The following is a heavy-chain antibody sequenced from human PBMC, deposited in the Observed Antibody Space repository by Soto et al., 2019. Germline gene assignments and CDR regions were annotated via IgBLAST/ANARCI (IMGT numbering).Heavy chain of an antibody. CDR3: ARGRSDDYFDY. Sequence: EVQLVESGGGLVQPGGSLRLSCAASGFTFSGYYMTWVRQSPGRGLEWVGNIKQDGSEKYYVDSLKGRFSISRDNAKKSLYLLMNSLRVEDTAVYYCARGRSDDYFDYWGQGTLVTVSS. CDR2: IKQDGSEK. D-gene: IGHD2-15*01. CDR1: GFTFSGYY. J-gene: IGHJ4*02. V-gene: IGHV3-7*01.